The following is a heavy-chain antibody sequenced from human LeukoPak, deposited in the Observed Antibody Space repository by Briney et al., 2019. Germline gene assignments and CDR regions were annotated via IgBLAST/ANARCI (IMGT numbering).Heavy chain of an antibody. J-gene: IGHJ4*02. CDR1: GGTFSSYA. Sequence: SVKVSCKASGGTFSSYAISWVRQAPGQGLEWMGGIIPILGTANYAQKFQGRVTITADESTSTAYMELSSLRSEDTAVYYCARDLGGSGSSSLDYWGQGTLVTVSS. V-gene: IGHV1-69*13. D-gene: IGHD1-26*01. CDR3: ARDLGGSGSSSLDY. CDR2: IIPILGTA.